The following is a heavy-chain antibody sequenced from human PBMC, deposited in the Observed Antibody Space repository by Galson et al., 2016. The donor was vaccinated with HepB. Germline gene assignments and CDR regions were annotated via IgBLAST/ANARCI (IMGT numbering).Heavy chain of an antibody. CDR1: GGTFNTYA. D-gene: IGHD5-12*01. CDR2: IIPIFGTA. V-gene: IGHV1-69*13. CDR3: ARGLDDSAYDYFDY. Sequence: SVKVSCKASGGTFNTYAINWVRQAPGQGLEWMGGIIPIFGTANYAQKFQDRVMFTGDESWSTVYMELSSLRSEDTAVYFCARGLDDSAYDYFDYWGQGTLVTVSS. J-gene: IGHJ4*02.